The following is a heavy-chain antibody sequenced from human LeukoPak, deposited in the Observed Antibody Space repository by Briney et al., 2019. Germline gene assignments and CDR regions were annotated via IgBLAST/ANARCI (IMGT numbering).Heavy chain of an antibody. D-gene: IGHD5-12*01. CDR2: IYSGGST. J-gene: IGHJ4*02. Sequence: PGGSLRLSCAASGFTVSNNYMSWVRQAPGKGLEWVSIIYSGGSTYYADSVKGRFTISRDNSKNTLYLEMNSLRVEDTAMYYCVRDTTPFGYSYDSWGQGTLVTVSS. V-gene: IGHV3-66*01. CDR1: GFTVSNNY. CDR3: VRDTTPFGYSYDS.